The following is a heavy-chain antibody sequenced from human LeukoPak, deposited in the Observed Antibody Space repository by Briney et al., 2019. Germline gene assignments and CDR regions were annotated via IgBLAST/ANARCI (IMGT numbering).Heavy chain of an antibody. CDR2: ISDSGRTI. D-gene: IGHD1-26*01. V-gene: IGHV3-48*03. Sequence: GGSLRLSCAASGFTFSSFEMTWVRQAPGKGLEWVSYISDSGRTIKDADSVKGRFTISRDNAKNSLYLQMNSLRAEDTALYYCAGGPQYTGSFPFWGQGTLVTVSS. J-gene: IGHJ4*02. CDR3: AGGPQYTGSFPF. CDR1: GFTFSSFE.